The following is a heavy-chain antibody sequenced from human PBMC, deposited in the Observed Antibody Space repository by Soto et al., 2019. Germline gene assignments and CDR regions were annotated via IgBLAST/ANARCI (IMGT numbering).Heavy chain of an antibody. CDR3: ARGGYSYGYGYFDY. Sequence: SETLSLTCTVSGGSISSYYWSWIRQPPGKGLEWIGYIYYSGSTNYTPSLKSRVKISVDTSKNQFSLKLSSVTAAETAVYYCARGGYSYGYGYFDYWGQGTMVTVS. D-gene: IGHD5-18*01. J-gene: IGHJ4*02. V-gene: IGHV4-59*01. CDR1: GGSISSYY. CDR2: IYYSGST.